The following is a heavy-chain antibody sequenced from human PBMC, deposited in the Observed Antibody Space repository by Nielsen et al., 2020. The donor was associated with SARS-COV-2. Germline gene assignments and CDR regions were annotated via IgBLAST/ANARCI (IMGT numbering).Heavy chain of an antibody. D-gene: IGHD5-18*01. CDR2: IKQDGSEK. J-gene: IGHJ6*02. CDR1: GFTFSSYW. Sequence: GESLKISCAASGFTFSSYWMSWVRQAPGKGLEWVANIKQDGSEKYYVDSVKGRFTISRDNAKNSLYLQMNSLRAEDTAVYYCAREPRGYSYGPLNYYYYGMDVWGQGTLVTVSS. CDR3: AREPRGYSYGPLNYYYYGMDV. V-gene: IGHV3-7*03.